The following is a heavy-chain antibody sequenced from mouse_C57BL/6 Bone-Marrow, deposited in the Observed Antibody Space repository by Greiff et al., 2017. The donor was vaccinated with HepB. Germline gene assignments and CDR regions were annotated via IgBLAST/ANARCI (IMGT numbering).Heavy chain of an antibody. V-gene: IGHV5-17*01. D-gene: IGHD1-1*01. Sequence: EVKLVESGGGLVKPGGSLKLSCAASGFTFSDYGMHWVRQAPEKGLEWVAYISSGSSTIYYADTVKGRFTISRDNAKNTLFLQMTRLRSEDTAMYYCARPYYYGSSPYAMDYWGQGTSVTVSS. CDR1: GFTFSDYG. CDR2: ISSGSSTI. CDR3: ARPYYYGSSPYAMDY. J-gene: IGHJ4*01.